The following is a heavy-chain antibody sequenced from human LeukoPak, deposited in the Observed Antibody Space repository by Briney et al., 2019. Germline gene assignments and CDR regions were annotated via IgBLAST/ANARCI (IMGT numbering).Heavy chain of an antibody. V-gene: IGHV1-18*01. CDR2: ISAYNGNT. CDR3: ARAPPSWAYYDFWSGIKGAFDI. D-gene: IGHD3-3*01. J-gene: IGHJ3*02. CDR1: GYTFTSYG. Sequence: GASVKASCKASGYTFTSYGISWVRQAPGQGLEWMGWISAYNGNTNYAQKLQGRVTMTTDTSTSTAYMELRSLRSDDTAVYYCARAPPSWAYYDFWSGIKGAFDIWGQGTMVTVSS.